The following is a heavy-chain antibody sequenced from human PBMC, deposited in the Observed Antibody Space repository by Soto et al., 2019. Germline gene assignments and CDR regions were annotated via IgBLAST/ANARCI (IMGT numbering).Heavy chain of an antibody. CDR3: ARLGMDGYYDSSGYYGLNWFDP. Sequence: SETLSLTCTVSGGSISSSSYYWGWIRQPPGKGLEWIGSIYYSGSTYYNPSLKSRVTISVDTSKNQFSLKLSSVTAADTAVYYCARLGMDGYYDSSGYYGLNWFDPWGQGPLVTVSS. CDR1: GGSISSSSYY. CDR2: IYYSGST. D-gene: IGHD3-22*01. V-gene: IGHV4-39*01. J-gene: IGHJ5*02.